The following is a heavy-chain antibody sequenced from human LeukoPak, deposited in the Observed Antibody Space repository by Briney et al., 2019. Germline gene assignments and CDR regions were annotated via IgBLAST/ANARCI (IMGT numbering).Heavy chain of an antibody. Sequence: SETLSLTCTVYGGSISDYYWSWIRQPPGKGLEWIGYIYYSGTTNYNHSLKSRVTISVDTSKNQFSLRLSSVTAADTAVYYCARHPYCSGGSCYLDYWGQGTLVTVSS. D-gene: IGHD2-15*01. CDR2: IYYSGTT. V-gene: IGHV4-59*08. J-gene: IGHJ4*02. CDR3: ARHPYCSGGSCYLDY. CDR1: GGSISDYY.